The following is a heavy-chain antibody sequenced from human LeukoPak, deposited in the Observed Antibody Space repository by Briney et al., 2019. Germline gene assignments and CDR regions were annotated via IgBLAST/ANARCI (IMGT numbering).Heavy chain of an antibody. Sequence: GGSLRLSCAASGFTFSSYAMHWVRQAPGKGLEWVAVISYDGSNKYYADSVKGRFTISRDNSKNTLYLQMNSLRAEDTAVYYCAKDDKWELLGYFDYWGQGTLVTVSS. CDR3: AKDDKWELLGYFDY. V-gene: IGHV3-30*04. J-gene: IGHJ4*02. D-gene: IGHD1-26*01. CDR1: GFTFSSYA. CDR2: ISYDGSNK.